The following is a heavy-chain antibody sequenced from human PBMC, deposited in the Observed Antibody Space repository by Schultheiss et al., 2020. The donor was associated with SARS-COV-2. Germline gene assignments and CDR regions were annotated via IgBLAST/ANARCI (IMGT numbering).Heavy chain of an antibody. Sequence: SETLSLTCTVSGGSISSGGYYWSWIRQHPEKGLEWIGFVSYSGSSYYNPSLQSRVMISVDTSKDQFSLNLSSVTAADTAVYYCAREDYYYYYGMDVWGQGTTVTVSS. CDR1: GGSISSGGYY. V-gene: IGHV4-31*03. CDR3: AREDYYYYYGMDV. J-gene: IGHJ6*02. CDR2: VSYSGSS.